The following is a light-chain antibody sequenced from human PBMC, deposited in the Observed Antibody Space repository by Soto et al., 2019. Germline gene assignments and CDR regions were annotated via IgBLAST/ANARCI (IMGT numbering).Light chain of an antibody. V-gene: IGLV2-14*01. J-gene: IGLJ2*01. CDR2: DVS. CDR3: SSYTSSSTLV. Sequence: QSALTQPASVSGSPGQSITISCTGTSSDVGGYNYVSWYQQHPGKAPKLMIYDVSNRHSGVSNRFSGSKSGNTASLTISGLQAEDEADYYCSSYTSSSTLVFGVGTQLTVL. CDR1: SSDVGGYNY.